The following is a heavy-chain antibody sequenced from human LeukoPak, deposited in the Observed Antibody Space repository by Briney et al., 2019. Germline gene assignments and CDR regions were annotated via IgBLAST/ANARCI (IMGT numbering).Heavy chain of an antibody. CDR3: AIKGYCSGGSCSTLPYFDY. CDR1: GYTFTSYY. D-gene: IGHD2-15*01. Sequence: GASVKVSCKASGYTFTSYYMHWGRQAPGQGLEWMGIINPSGGSTSYAQKFQGRVTMTRDMSTSTVYMEVSSLRSEDTAVYYCAIKGYCSGGSCSTLPYFDYWGQGTLVTVSS. V-gene: IGHV1-46*01. CDR2: INPSGGST. J-gene: IGHJ4*02.